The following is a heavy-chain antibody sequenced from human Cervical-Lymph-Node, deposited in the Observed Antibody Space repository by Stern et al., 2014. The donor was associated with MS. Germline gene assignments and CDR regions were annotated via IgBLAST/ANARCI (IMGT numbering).Heavy chain of an antibody. CDR1: GFTFSNHG. V-gene: IGHV3-30*18. CDR2: ISYDGNNK. J-gene: IGHJ4*02. D-gene: IGHD3-22*01. CDR3: VKGVFYYDSSGSYSQLADYFDY. Sequence: VQLVESGGGVVQPGRSLRLSCAASGFTFSNHGLHWVRQAPGKGLEWVTVISYDGNNKFYADSVKGRFTVSRDNSKNTLYLHMHSLRPEDTAVYYCVKGVFYYDSSGSYSQLADYFDYWGQGTLVTVSS.